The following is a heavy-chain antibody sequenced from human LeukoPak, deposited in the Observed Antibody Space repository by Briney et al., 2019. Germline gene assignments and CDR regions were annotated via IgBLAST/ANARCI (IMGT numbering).Heavy chain of an antibody. D-gene: IGHD2-2*01. CDR3: AKRDSTSWSNFDY. V-gene: IGHV3-23*01. CDR1: GFTFSSYG. J-gene: IGHJ4*02. CDR2: ISGRGGNT. Sequence: PWGSLRLSCVASGFTFSSYGMNWVRQAPGKGLEWVSGISGRGGNTYYADSVKGRFTISRDDSKNTLDLQMNSLGVEDTAVYYCAKRDSTSWSNFDYWGQGVLVSVAS.